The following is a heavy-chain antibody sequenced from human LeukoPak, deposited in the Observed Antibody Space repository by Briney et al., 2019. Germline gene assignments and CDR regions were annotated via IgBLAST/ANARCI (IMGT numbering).Heavy chain of an antibody. CDR3: ARLTLTGYCSSTSCYRGVYYFDY. CDR2: IYYSGST. D-gene: IGHD2-2*02. V-gene: IGHV4-39*01. Sequence: SETLSLTCTVSGGSISSSSYYWGWIRQPPGKGLEWIGSIYYSGSTYYNPSLKSRFTISVDTSKNQFSLKLSSVTAADTAVYYCARLTLTGYCSSTSCYRGVYYFDYWGQGTLVTVSS. J-gene: IGHJ4*02. CDR1: GGSISSSSYY.